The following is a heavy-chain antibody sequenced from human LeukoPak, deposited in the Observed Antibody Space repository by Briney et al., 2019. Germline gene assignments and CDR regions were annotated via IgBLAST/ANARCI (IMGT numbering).Heavy chain of an antibody. V-gene: IGHV3-30*18. CDR2: ISYDGTNK. D-gene: IGHD3-10*01. Sequence: PGGSLRLSCAASGFTFRNYGMHWVRQAPGKGLEWVALISYDGTNKYYADSVKGRFTISRGNSTNMLYLQMNSLRAEDTAVYYCAKDRSRENYYGSGSSPPDYWGQGALVTVSS. J-gene: IGHJ4*02. CDR1: GFTFRNYG. CDR3: AKDRSRENYYGSGSSPPDY.